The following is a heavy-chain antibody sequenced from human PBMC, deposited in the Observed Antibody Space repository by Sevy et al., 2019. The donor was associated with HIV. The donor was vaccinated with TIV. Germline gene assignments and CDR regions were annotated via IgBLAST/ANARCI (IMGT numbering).Heavy chain of an antibody. CDR3: TRASLLGYRSTTSCYYAFDI. CDR2: ISGDTYYT. CDR1: GITFSTSV. D-gene: IGHD2-2*01. Sequence: GGYLRLSCNASGITFSTSVMNWVRQSPDRGLEWVSSISGDTYYTHYADSMRGRFIISRDNAKNSQFLEMNSLTVEDTAVYYCTRASLLGYRSTTSCYYAFDIWGPGTVVTVSS. V-gene: IGHV3-21*01. J-gene: IGHJ3*02.